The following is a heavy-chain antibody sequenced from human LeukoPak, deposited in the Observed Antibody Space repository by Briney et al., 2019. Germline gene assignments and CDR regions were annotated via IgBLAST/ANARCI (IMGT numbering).Heavy chain of an antibody. V-gene: IGHV4-30-4*01. D-gene: IGHD3-22*01. J-gene: IGHJ3*02. CDR1: GGSISSGDYY. Sequence: SQTLSLTCTVSGGSISSGDYYWSWIRQPPGKGLEWIGYIYYSGTTYYNPSLKSRVTISVDTSKNQFSLKLSSVTAAVTAVYWCAKQWLRNAFDIWGQGTMVTVSS. CDR2: IYYSGTT. CDR3: AKQWLRNAFDI.